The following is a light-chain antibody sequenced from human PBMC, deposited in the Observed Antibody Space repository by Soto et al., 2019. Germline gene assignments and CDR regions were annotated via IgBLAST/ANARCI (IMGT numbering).Light chain of an antibody. V-gene: IGLV2-14*03. CDR1: SSDVGGYNY. CDR3: SSYTSSKSYV. CDR2: DVT. J-gene: IGLJ1*01. Sequence: QSVLTQPASVSGSPGQWTTISCTGTSSDVGGYNYVSWYQHHPGKAPKLMIYDVTNRPSGVSNRFSGSKSGNTASLTISGLQTEDEADYYCSSYTSSKSYVFGTGTKVTVL.